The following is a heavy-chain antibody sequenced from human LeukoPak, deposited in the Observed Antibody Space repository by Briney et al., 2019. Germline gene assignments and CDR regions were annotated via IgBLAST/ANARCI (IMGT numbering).Heavy chain of an antibody. V-gene: IGHV3-48*03. CDR2: ISSSGSTI. Sequence: GGSLRLSCAASGFTFSSYEMNWVRQAPGKGLEWVSYISSSGSTIYYADSVKGRFTISRDNAKNSLYLQMNSLRAEDTAVYYCARQAPAILYSGYDWDLDYWGQGTLVTVSS. CDR1: GFTFSSYE. CDR3: ARQAPAILYSGYDWDLDY. J-gene: IGHJ4*02. D-gene: IGHD5-12*01.